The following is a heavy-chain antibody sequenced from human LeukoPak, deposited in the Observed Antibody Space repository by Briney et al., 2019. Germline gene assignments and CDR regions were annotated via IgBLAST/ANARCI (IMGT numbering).Heavy chain of an antibody. CDR3: ATLSSGWYFDY. CDR1: GFTFSNYA. V-gene: IGHV3-30*04. CDR2: ISFDGNIN. Sequence: GGSLRLSCAASGFTFSNYAMHWVRQAPGKGLEWVAIISFDGNINYYADSVRGRFTISRDNSKNTLHLQLNSLRAEDTAVYYCATLSSGWYFDYWGQGTLVTVSS. J-gene: IGHJ4*02. D-gene: IGHD6-19*01.